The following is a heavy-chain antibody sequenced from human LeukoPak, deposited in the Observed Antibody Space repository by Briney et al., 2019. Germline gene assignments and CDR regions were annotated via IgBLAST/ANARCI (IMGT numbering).Heavy chain of an antibody. CDR1: GYTFTSYD. CDR2: MNPNSGNT. V-gene: IGHV1-8*03. J-gene: IGHJ4*02. Sequence: ASVKVSCKASGYTFTSYDINWVRQATGQGLEWMGWMNPNSGNTGYAQKFQGRVTITRNTSISTAYMELSSLRSEDTAVYYCARRSSLVGAADYWGQGTLVTVSS. D-gene: IGHD1-26*01. CDR3: ARRSSLVGAADY.